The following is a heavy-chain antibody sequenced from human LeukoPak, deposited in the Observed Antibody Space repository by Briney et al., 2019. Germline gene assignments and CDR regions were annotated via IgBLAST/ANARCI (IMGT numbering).Heavy chain of an antibody. V-gene: IGHV1-46*01. Sequence: ASVKVSCKASGYTFTSYYMHWVRQAPGQGLEWMGIINPSGGSTSYAQKFQGRVTMTRNTSISTAYMELSRLRSDDTAVYYCARDSSSWTRGWFDPWGQGTLVTVSS. CDR3: ARDSSSWTRGWFDP. D-gene: IGHD6-13*01. CDR2: INPSGGST. CDR1: GYTFTSYY. J-gene: IGHJ5*02.